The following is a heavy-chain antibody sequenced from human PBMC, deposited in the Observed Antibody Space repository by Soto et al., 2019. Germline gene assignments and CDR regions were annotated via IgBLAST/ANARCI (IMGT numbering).Heavy chain of an antibody. CDR1: GVSISNSY. CDR2: IWTSGST. V-gene: IGHV4-4*08. J-gene: IGHJ4*02. Sequence: QVQLQESGPGLVKPSETMSLTCTVSGVSISNSYCSWVRQPPGKGLEWIGHIWTSGSTDYNPSLRSRITMSEDKSKNQVSRKLNSVTATDTAVYYCARGGGSYTTGWYNDYWGQGTLVTVSS. CDR3: ARGGGSYTTGWYNDY. D-gene: IGHD6-19*01.